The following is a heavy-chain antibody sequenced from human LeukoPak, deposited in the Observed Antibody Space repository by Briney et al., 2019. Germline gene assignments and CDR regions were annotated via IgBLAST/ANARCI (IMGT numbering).Heavy chain of an antibody. Sequence: PSETLSLTCTVSGGSISSGGYYWSWIRQHPGKGLEWIGYIYYSGSTYYNPSLKSRVTISVDTSKNQFSLKLSSVTAADTAVYYCARVEWSADREDPNYYYGMDVWGQGTTVTVSS. CDR1: GGSISSGGYY. D-gene: IGHD3-3*01. CDR3: ARVEWSADREDPNYYYGMDV. CDR2: IYYSGST. J-gene: IGHJ6*02. V-gene: IGHV4-31*03.